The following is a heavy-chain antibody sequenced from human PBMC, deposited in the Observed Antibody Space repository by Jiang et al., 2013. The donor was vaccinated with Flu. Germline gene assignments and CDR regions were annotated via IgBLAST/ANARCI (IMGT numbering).Heavy chain of an antibody. V-gene: IGHV4-39*01. CDR1: GGSISSSSYY. Sequence: GPGLVKPSETLSLTCTVSGGSISSSSYYWGWIRQPPGKGLEWIGSIYYSGSTYYNPSLKSRVTISVDTSKNQFSLKLSSVTAADTAVYYCARPRGYSGSFDLWGRGTLVTVSS. J-gene: IGHJ2*01. CDR3: ARPRGYSGSFDL. CDR2: IYYSGST. D-gene: IGHD5-12*01.